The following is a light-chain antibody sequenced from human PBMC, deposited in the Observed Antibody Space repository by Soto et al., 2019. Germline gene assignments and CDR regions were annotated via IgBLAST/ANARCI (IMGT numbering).Light chain of an antibody. CDR3: QQYYNSVLT. V-gene: IGKV1-39*01. CDR1: QSISNF. CDR2: AAS. J-gene: IGKJ4*01. Sequence: DIQMTQSPSSLSASLGDRVTITCRLGQSISNFLNWVQHKPGNAPKVLISAASTLQSGVPPRFSGSESGTDFTLTISSLQPEDSASYYCQQYYNSVLTFGGGTKVDIK.